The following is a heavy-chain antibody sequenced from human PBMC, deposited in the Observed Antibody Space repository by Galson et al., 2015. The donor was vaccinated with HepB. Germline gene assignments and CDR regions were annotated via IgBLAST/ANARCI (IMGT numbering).Heavy chain of an antibody. V-gene: IGHV3-30*04. J-gene: IGHJ2*01. D-gene: IGHD4-17*01. CDR3: VRPRGEGDGDYENWYFDL. CDR1: GFSFSYFP. CDR2: ISYTRSYT. Sequence: SLRLSCAASGFSFSYFPMHWVRQAPGKGLEWVAVISYTRSYTNYADFGKGRFTISRDNSKNALYLQMNSLRVEDTALYYCVRPRGEGDGDYENWYFDLWGRGTLVTVSS.